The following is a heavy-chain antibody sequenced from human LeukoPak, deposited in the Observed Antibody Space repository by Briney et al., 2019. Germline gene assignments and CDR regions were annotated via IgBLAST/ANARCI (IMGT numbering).Heavy chain of an antibody. CDR3: ARRNSDTAMVTFDY. CDR2: INPNSGGT. CDR1: GYTFTGYY. V-gene: IGHV1-2*02. Sequence: ASVKVSCKASGYTFTGYYMHWVRQAPGQGLEWMGWINPNSGGTNYAQKFQGRVTMTRDTSISTAYMELSRLRSDDTAVYYGARRNSDTAMVTFDYWGQGTLVTVSS. D-gene: IGHD5-18*01. J-gene: IGHJ4*02.